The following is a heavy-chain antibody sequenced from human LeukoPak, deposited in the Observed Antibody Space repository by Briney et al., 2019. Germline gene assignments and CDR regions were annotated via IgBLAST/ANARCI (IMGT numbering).Heavy chain of an antibody. Sequence: PGGSLRLSCAASGFTVSSNYMSWARQAPGKGLEWVSSISSGSGHIYYADSMKGRFTISRDNAKSSLYLQMNSLRVEDTAVYYCARGDGYFTYWGQGTLVTVPA. CDR1: GFTVSSNY. CDR2: ISSGSGHI. V-gene: IGHV3-21*01. J-gene: IGHJ4*02. CDR3: ARGDGYFTY.